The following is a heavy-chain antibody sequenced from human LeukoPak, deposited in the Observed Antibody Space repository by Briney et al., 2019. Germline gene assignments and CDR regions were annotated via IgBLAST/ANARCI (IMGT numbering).Heavy chain of an antibody. J-gene: IGHJ4*02. D-gene: IGHD3-22*01. CDR1: GYSISSGYY. CDR3: AKDFLNDSSGYLNY. V-gene: IGHV4-38-2*02. CDR2: IYHSGNT. Sequence: SETLSLTCAVPGYSISSGYYWGWIRQPPGKGLEWIGSIYHSGNTYYNPSLKSRVTISVDTSKNQFSLKLSSVTAADTAVYYCAKDFLNDSSGYLNYWGQGTLVTVSS.